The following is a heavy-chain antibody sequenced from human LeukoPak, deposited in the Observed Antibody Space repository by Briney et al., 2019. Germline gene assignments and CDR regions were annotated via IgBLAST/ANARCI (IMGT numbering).Heavy chain of an antibody. V-gene: IGHV3-30*02. CDR1: GFTFSSYG. J-gene: IGHJ5*02. D-gene: IGHD3-22*01. Sequence: GGSLRLSCAASGFTFSSYGMHWVRQAPGKGLEWVAFIRYDGSNKYYADSVKGRFTISRDNSKNTLYLQMNSLRAEDTAVYYCAKKQYYYDSSGYYGRFDPWGQGTLVTVSS. CDR3: AKKQYYYDSSGYYGRFDP. CDR2: IRYDGSNK.